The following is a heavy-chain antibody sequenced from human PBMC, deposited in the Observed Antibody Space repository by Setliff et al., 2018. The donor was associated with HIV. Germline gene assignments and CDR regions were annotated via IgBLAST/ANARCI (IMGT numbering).Heavy chain of an antibody. CDR3: VRDPPLTPTDADHPFDI. V-gene: IGHV4-38-2*02. Sequence: SETLSLTCAVSGYSISSGYYWAWIRQPPGKGLEWIGSIYHGGTTYYNPSLKSRSTISEDTSRNQFSLSLSSVTAADTAVYYCVRDPPLTPTDADHPFDIWGQGTMVTVSS. D-gene: IGHD2-21*02. J-gene: IGHJ3*02. CDR1: GYSISSGYY. CDR2: IYHGGTT.